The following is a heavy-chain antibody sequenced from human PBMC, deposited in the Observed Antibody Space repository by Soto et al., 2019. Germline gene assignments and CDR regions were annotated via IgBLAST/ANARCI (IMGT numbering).Heavy chain of an antibody. Sequence: GGSLRLSCAASGFTFSNYAMIWVRQAPGKGLEWVSAISGSGRSTDFADSVKGRFSISRDNSKNTLYLQMNSLRAEDTAVYYCAKDLRHENYYDSSGQGILWGQGTLVTVSS. CDR1: GFTFSNYA. V-gene: IGHV3-23*01. D-gene: IGHD3-22*01. CDR2: ISGSGRST. J-gene: IGHJ4*02. CDR3: AKDLRHENYYDSSGQGIL.